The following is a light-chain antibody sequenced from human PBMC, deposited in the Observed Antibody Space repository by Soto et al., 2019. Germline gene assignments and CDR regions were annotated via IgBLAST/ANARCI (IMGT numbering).Light chain of an antibody. CDR3: QSYDSSLSGSYV. CDR2: GNN. Sequence: QSVLTQPPSVSGAPGKRVTISCTGSSSNSGAGYDVHWYQRLPGTAPKVLIYGNNNRPSGVPDRFSGSKSGTSASLAITGLQAEDEADYYCQSYDSSLSGSYVFGTGTKLTVL. CDR1: SSNSGAGYD. V-gene: IGLV1-40*01. J-gene: IGLJ1*01.